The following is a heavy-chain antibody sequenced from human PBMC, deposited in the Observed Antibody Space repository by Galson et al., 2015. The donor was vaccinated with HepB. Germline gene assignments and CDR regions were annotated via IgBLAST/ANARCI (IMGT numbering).Heavy chain of an antibody. CDR1: GFTFSSYS. D-gene: IGHD6-19*01. J-gene: IGHJ4*02. CDR2: ISSSSSYI. CDR3: ARDLRIAVAGTVGY. V-gene: IGHV3-21*01. Sequence: SLRLSCAASGFTFSSYSMNWVRQAPGKGLEWVSSISSSSSYIYYADSVKGRFTISRDNAKNSLYLQMNSLRAEDTAVYYCARDLRIAVAGTVGYWGQGTLVTVSS.